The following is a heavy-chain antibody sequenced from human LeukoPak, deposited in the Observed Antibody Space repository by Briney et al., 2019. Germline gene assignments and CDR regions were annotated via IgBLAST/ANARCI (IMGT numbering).Heavy chain of an antibody. D-gene: IGHD6-19*01. CDR2: INAGNGNT. J-gene: IGHJ4*02. Sequence: ASVKVSCKASGYTFTSYAMHWVRQAPGQRLEWMGWINAGNGNTKYSQKFQGRVTITRDISASTAYMELSSLRSEDTAVYYCARDGRPRPARDGPYSSGWYYYWGQGTLVTVSS. CDR1: GYTFTSYA. V-gene: IGHV1-3*01. CDR3: ARDGRPRPARDGPYSSGWYYY.